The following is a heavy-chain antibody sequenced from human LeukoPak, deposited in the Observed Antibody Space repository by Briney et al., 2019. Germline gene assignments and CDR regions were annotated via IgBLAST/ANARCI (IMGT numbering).Heavy chain of an antibody. J-gene: IGHJ4*02. Sequence: GRSLRLSCAASGFTFSSYAMHWVRQAPGKGLEWVAVISYDGSNKYYADSVKGRFTISRDNSKNTLYLQMNSLRAEDTAVYYCARGLGYCSSTSCSYQDYWGQGTLVTVSS. CDR2: ISYDGSNK. V-gene: IGHV3-30*04. D-gene: IGHD2-2*01. CDR3: ARGLGYCSSTSCSYQDY. CDR1: GFTFSSYA.